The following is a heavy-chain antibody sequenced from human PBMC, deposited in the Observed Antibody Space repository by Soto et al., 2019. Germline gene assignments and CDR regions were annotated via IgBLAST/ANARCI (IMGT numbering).Heavy chain of an antibody. CDR2: IYWDDDK. D-gene: IGHD3-3*01. J-gene: IGHJ4*02. V-gene: IGHV2-5*02. Sequence: QITLNESGPTQVKPRQTLTLTCTFSGFSLTTSGVGVGWIRQSPGKAPEWLAHIYWDDDKRYSPSLKSRLTNNEDTSKNQVVLTIADLDPADTATYYCAHRVLRTVFGLVTTTAIYFDFWGQGTPVAVSS. CDR3: AHRVLRTVFGLVTTTAIYFDF. CDR1: GFSLTTSGVG.